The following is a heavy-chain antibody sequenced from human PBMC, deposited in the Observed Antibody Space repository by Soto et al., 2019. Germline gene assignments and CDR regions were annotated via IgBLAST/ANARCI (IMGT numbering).Heavy chain of an antibody. CDR2: ISYDGSNK. Sequence: QVQLVESGGGVVQPGRSLRLSCAASGFTFSSYAMHWVRQAPGKGLEWVEVISYDGSNKYYADSVKGRFTITRDNSKNTLYLQMNSLRAEDTAVYYCARGQLNPPYYYDSSGYYPIDYWGPGTLVTVSS. V-gene: IGHV3-30-3*01. J-gene: IGHJ4*02. CDR1: GFTFSSYA. D-gene: IGHD3-22*01. CDR3: ARGQLNPPYYYDSSGYYPIDY.